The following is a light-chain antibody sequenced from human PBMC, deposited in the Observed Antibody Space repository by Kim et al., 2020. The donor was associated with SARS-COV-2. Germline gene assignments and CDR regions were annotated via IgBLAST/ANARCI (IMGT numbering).Light chain of an antibody. J-gene: IGKJ4*01. CDR2: GAF. CDR3: QQYETLSLT. V-gene: IGKV3-20*01. CDR1: QSIRSTS. Sequence: EIVLTQSPATLSLSPGERGTLSCGASQSIRSTSLAWYQQKPGQAPRLLMYGAFTRASGIPDRFSGSGSGTDFTLTISRVEPEDFAVYYCQQYETLSLTFGGGTKVDIK.